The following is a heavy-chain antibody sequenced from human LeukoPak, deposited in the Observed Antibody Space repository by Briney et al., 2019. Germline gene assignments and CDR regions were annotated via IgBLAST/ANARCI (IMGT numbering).Heavy chain of an antibody. Sequence: ASMKVSCKASGYTFTSYYVYWVRQAPGQGLEWMGIISPSGASTSYAQKFQGRVTMTRDMSTSTVYMELSSLISEDTAVYYCARGSSRGPRDAFDFWGQGTMVTLSS. CDR1: GYTFTSYY. J-gene: IGHJ3*01. D-gene: IGHD2-15*01. CDR3: ARGSSRGPRDAFDF. V-gene: IGHV1-46*01. CDR2: ISPSGAST.